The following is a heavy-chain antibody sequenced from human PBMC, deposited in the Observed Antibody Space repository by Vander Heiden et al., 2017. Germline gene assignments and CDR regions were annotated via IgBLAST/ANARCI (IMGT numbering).Heavy chain of an antibody. CDR2: IYSGGST. J-gene: IGHJ3*02. CDR1: GFTVSSNY. V-gene: IGHV3-53*02. D-gene: IGHD6-13*01. Sequence: EVQQVETGGGLIQSGGSLRLSCAASGFTVSSNYMSWVRQAPGKGLEWVSFIYSGGSTDYADSVKGRFTISRDNSKNTLYLQMNSLRAEDTAVYYCARYSSSDAFDIWGQGTMVTVSS. CDR3: ARYSSSDAFDI.